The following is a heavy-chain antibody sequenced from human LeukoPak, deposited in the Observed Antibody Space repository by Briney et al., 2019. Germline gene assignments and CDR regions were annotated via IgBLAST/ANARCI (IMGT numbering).Heavy chain of an antibody. V-gene: IGHV1-2*02. CDR3: ARASQRDDYVWGSYRSASDY. D-gene: IGHD3-16*02. Sequence: ASVTVSCKASGYTFTGYYMHWVRQAPGQGLEWMGWINPNSGGTNYAQKYQGRVTMTRDTSSSTAYMELSRLRSDDTAVYYCARASQRDDYVWGSYRSASDYWGQGTLVTVSS. CDR1: GYTFTGYY. J-gene: IGHJ4*02. CDR2: INPNSGGT.